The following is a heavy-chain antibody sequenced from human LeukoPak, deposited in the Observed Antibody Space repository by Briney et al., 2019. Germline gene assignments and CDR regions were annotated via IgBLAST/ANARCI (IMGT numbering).Heavy chain of an antibody. CDR3: ARLWAVAGTQDY. CDR1: GYTFTGYY. J-gene: IGHJ4*02. Sequence: ASVKVSCKASGYTFTGYYMHWVRQAPGQGLEWMGRINPNSGGTNYAQKFQGRVTMTRDTSISTAYMELSRLRSDDTAVYYCARLWAVAGTQDYWGQGTLVTVSS. D-gene: IGHD6-19*01. CDR2: INPNSGGT. V-gene: IGHV1-2*06.